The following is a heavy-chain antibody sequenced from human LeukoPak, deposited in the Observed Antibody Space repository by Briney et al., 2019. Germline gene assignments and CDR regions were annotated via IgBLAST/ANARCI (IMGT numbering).Heavy chain of an antibody. CDR2: ISYDGSNK. CDR3: ARVSMFNWFDP. Sequence: GGSLRLSCAASGFTFSSYAMHWVRQAPGKGLEWVAVISYDGSNKYYADSVKGRFTISRDNSKNTLYLQMNSLRAEDTAVYYCARVSMFNWFDPWGQGTLVTVSS. CDR1: GFTFSSYA. V-gene: IGHV3-30-3*01. D-gene: IGHD2/OR15-2a*01. J-gene: IGHJ5*02.